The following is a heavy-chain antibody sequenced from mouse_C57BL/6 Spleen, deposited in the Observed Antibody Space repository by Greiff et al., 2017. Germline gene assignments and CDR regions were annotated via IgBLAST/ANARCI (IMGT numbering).Heavy chain of an antibody. CDR3: ARGETDY. CDR2: IYPGDGDT. V-gene: IGHV1-82*01. J-gene: IGHJ2*01. CDR1: GYAFSSSW. Sequence: VQVVESGPELVKPGASVKISCKASGYAFSSSWMNWVKQRPGKGLEWIGRIYPGDGDTNYNGKFKGKATLTADKSSSTAYMQLSSLTSEDSAVYFCARGETDYWGQGTTLTVSS.